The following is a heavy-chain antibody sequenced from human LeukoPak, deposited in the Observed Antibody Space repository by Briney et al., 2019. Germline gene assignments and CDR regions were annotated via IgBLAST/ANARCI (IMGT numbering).Heavy chain of an antibody. J-gene: IGHJ4*02. CDR1: GGSISSGGYY. V-gene: IGHV4-31*03. CDR3: ARDRGYGDHHFDC. D-gene: IGHD4-17*01. Sequence: SETLSLTCTVSGGSISSGGYYWNWIRQHPGKGLEWIGYIYYSGSTSYNPSLKSRVTISVYTSKNQFSLKLSSVTAADTAVYYCARDRGYGDHHFDCWGQGTLVTVSS. CDR2: IYYSGST.